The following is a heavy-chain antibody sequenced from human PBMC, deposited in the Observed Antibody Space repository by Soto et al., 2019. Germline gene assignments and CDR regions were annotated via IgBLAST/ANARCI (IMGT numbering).Heavy chain of an antibody. Sequence: SETLSLTCTLSGGSISSYYWSWIRQPPGKGLEWIGYIYYSGSTNYNPSLKSRVTISVDTSKNQFSLKLSSVTAADTAVYYCARAADSSGWATDDWGKGTLVTVSS. V-gene: IGHV4-59*01. CDR2: IYYSGST. D-gene: IGHD6-19*01. J-gene: IGHJ4*02. CDR3: ARAADSSGWATDD. CDR1: GGSISSYY.